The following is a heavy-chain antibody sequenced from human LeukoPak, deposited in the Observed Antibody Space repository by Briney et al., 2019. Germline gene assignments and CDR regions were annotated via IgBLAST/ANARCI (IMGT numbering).Heavy chain of an antibody. CDR2: IKQDGSEK. J-gene: IGHJ4*02. V-gene: IGHV3-7*05. D-gene: IGHD5-12*01. Sequence: GGSLRLSCAASGITFSSFWMSWVRQAPGKGLEWVANIKQDGSEKYYVDSVKGRFTISRDNAKNSLYLQMNSLRAEDTAVYYCARPIVATNLDYWGQVTLVTVSS. CDR1: GITFSSFW. CDR3: ARPIVATNLDY.